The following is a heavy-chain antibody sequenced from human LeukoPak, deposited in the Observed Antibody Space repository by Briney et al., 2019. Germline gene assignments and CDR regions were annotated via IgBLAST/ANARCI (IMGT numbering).Heavy chain of an antibody. J-gene: IGHJ4*02. CDR2: IYSSGST. Sequence: PSQTLSLTCTVSGGSISSDSYYWNWIRQPAGKGLEWIGRIYSSGSTNYNPSLKSRVTISVDRSQNQFSLRLSSVTAADTAVYYCARSSIIAAAGFDYWGQGTLVTVSS. CDR1: GGSISSDSYY. V-gene: IGHV4-61*02. D-gene: IGHD6-13*01. CDR3: ARSSIIAAAGFDY.